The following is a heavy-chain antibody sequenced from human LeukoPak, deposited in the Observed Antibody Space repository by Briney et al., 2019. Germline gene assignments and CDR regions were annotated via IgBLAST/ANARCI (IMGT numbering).Heavy chain of an antibody. J-gene: IGHJ3*02. V-gene: IGHV4-34*01. CDR1: GVSFSGYY. CDR2: INHSGST. D-gene: IGHD5-18*01. Sequence: SETLSLTCAVYGVSFSGYYLSWIRQPPGKGLEWIGEINHSGSTNYNPSLKSQVPIYVDTSKSQFSLKLSSVTDADKAVYYCARLRAMVPDIWGQGTMVTVSS. CDR3: ARLRAMVPDI.